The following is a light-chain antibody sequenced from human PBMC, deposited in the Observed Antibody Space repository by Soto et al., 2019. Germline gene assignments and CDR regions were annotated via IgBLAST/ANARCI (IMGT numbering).Light chain of an antibody. Sequence: SYELTQPPSVSVSPGQTASITCSGDKLGDKYACWYQQKPGQSPVLVIYQDSKRPSGIPERFSGSNSGNTATLTISGTQAMDEADYYCQAWDSSTYVFGTGTKLTVL. J-gene: IGLJ1*01. V-gene: IGLV3-1*01. CDR1: KLGDKY. CDR3: QAWDSSTYV. CDR2: QDS.